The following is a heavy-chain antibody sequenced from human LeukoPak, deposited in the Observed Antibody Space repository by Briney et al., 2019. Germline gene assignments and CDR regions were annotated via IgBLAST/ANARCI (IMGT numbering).Heavy chain of an antibody. Sequence: GGSLRLSCAASGFTFDDYTMHWVRQAPGKGLEWVSLISWDGGSTYYADSVKGRFTISRDNSKNSLYLQMNSLRTEDTALNYCAKDIGGEYYYGSGSYWYGMDVWGQGTTVTVSS. CDR3: AKDIGGEYYYGSGSYWYGMDV. V-gene: IGHV3-43*01. J-gene: IGHJ6*02. D-gene: IGHD3-10*01. CDR1: GFTFDDYT. CDR2: ISWDGGST.